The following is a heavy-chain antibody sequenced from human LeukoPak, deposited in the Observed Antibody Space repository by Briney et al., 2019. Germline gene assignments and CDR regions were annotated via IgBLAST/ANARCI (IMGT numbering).Heavy chain of an antibody. CDR1: GGTFSSYA. D-gene: IGHD2-2*01. CDR3: ARDLIPDCSSTSCYGSYYYYGMDV. Sequence: ASVKVSCMASGGTFSSYAISWVRQAPGQGLEWMGRIIPILGIANYAQKFQGRVTITADKSTSTAYMELSSLRSEDTAVYYCARDLIPDCSSTSCYGSYYYYGMDVWGQGTTVTVSS. V-gene: IGHV1-69*04. CDR2: IIPILGIA. J-gene: IGHJ6*02.